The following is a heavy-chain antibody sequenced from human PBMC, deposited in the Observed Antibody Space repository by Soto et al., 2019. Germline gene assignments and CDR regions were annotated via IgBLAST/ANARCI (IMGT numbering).Heavy chain of an antibody. CDR1: GYTFTSYD. D-gene: IGHD2-2*01. J-gene: IGHJ4*02. CDR3: ARGEDIVVVPAAGFDY. V-gene: IGHV1-8*01. CDR2: MNPNSGNT. Sequence: ASVKVSCKASGYTFTSYDINWVRQATGQGLEWMGWMNPNSGNTGYAQKFQGRVTMTRNTSISTAYMELSSLRSEDTAVYYCARGEDIVVVPAAGFDYWGQGTLVTVSS.